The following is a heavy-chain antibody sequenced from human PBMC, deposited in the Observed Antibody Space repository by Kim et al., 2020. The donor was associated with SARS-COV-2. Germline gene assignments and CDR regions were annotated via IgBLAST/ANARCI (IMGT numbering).Heavy chain of an antibody. V-gene: IGHV2-5*02. Sequence: SGPTLVNPTQTLTLTCTFSGFSLSTSGVGVGWIRQPPGKALEWLALIYWDDDKRYSPSLKSRLTITKDTSKNQVVLTMTNMDPVDTATYYCAHRRFVAGYSSGWYSGHWGQGTLVTVSS. CDR3: AHRRFVAGYSSGWYSGH. D-gene: IGHD6-19*01. J-gene: IGHJ4*02. CDR1: GFSLSTSGVG. CDR2: IYWDDDK.